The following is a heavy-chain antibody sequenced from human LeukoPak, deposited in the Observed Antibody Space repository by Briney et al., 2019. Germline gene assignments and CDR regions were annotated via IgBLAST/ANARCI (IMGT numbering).Heavy chain of an antibody. D-gene: IGHD3-10*01. Sequence: SETLSLTCTVSGGSVSGGSISSYYWGWIRQPPGKGLEWIGSIYYSGSTYYNPSLKSRVTISVDTSKNQFSLKLSSVTAADTAVYYCAPYGSGSSIPNDAFDIWGQGTMVTVSS. CDR1: GGSVSGGSISSYY. CDR2: IYYSGST. V-gene: IGHV4-39*07. J-gene: IGHJ3*02. CDR3: APYGSGSSIPNDAFDI.